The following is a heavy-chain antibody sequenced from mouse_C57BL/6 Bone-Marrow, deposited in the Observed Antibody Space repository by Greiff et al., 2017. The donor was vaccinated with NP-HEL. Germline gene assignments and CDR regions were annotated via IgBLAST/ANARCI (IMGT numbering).Heavy chain of an antibody. V-gene: IGHV5-17*01. CDR1: GFTFSDYG. J-gene: IGHJ3*01. CDR3: ARTRYGRGDWFAY. Sequence: EVQRVESGGGLVKPGGSLKLSCAASGFTFSDYGMHWVRQAPEKGLEWVAYISSGSSTIYYADTVKGRFTISRDNAKNTLFLQMTSLRSEDTAMYYCARTRYGRGDWFAYWGQGTLVTVSA. D-gene: IGHD1-1*01. CDR2: ISSGSSTI.